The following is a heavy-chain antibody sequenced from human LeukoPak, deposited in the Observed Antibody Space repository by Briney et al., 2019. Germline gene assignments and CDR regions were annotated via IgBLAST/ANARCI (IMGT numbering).Heavy chain of an antibody. CDR3: ARCTTGRTFGSLREIKRSREIDY. CDR2: ISWNSGSI. V-gene: IGHV3-9*01. Sequence: GGSLRLSCAASGFTFSDHYMHWVRQAPGKGLEWVSGISWNSGSIGYADSVKGRFTISRDNAKNSLYLQMNSLRVENTAVYYCARCTTGRTFGSLREIKRSREIDYWGQGTLVTVSS. CDR1: GFTFSDHY. J-gene: IGHJ4*02. D-gene: IGHD1-1*01.